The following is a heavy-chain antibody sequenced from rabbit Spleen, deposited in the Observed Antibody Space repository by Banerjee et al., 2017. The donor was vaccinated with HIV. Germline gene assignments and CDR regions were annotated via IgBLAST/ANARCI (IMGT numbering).Heavy chain of an antibody. CDR3: ARDRGSGWGDAIDP. CDR1: GFSFSSSDY. V-gene: IGHV1S40*01. D-gene: IGHD4-1*01. CDR2: IAGSSSGFT. J-gene: IGHJ2*01. Sequence: QSLEESGGGLVQPEGSLALTCKASGFSFSSSDYICWVRQAPGKGLEWISCIAGSSSGFTYSATWAKGRFTISKTSSTTVTLQMTSLTVADTATYFCARDRGSGWGDAIDPWGPGTLVTVS.